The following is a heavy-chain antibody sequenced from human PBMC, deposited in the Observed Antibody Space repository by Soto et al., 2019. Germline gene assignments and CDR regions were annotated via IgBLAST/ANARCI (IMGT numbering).Heavy chain of an antibody. D-gene: IGHD2-2*01. CDR2: IIPIFGTA. V-gene: IGHV1-69*13. CDR1: GGTFSSYA. J-gene: IGHJ6*02. CDR3: ARDRDIVVXPAAMEDAFYYYYGMDV. Sequence: GASVKVSCKASGGTFSSYAISWVRQAPGQGLEWMGGIIPIFGTANYAQKFRGRVTITADESTSTAYMELSSLRSEDTAVYYCARDRDIVVXPAAMEDAFYYYYGMDVWGQGTTVTVSS.